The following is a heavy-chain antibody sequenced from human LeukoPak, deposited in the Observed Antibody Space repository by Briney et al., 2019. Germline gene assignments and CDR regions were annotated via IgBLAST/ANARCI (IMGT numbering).Heavy chain of an antibody. V-gene: IGHV4-4*07. D-gene: IGHD3-10*01. J-gene: IGHJ3*01. Sequence: SETLSLTCTVSGGSISNYYWSWLRQSAGKGLEWIGRIHSSGSTNFNPSLRSRVTMSADTSKHQFSLWLTSMTAADTALYYCARGIVTIKQDSFDVWGLGTMVTVSS. CDR2: IHSSGST. CDR3: ARGIVTIKQDSFDV. CDR1: GGSISNYY.